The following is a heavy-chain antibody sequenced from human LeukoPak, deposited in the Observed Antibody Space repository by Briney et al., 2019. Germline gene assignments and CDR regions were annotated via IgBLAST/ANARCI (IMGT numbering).Heavy chain of an antibody. J-gene: IGHJ4*02. CDR1: GFTFSSYE. CDR3: ARSPDYYDSSEDY. D-gene: IGHD3-22*01. V-gene: IGHV3-48*03. CDR2: ISSSGSTI. Sequence: GGSLRLSCAASGFTFSSYEMNWVRQAPGKGLEWVSCISSSGSTIYYADSVKGRFTISRDNAKNSLYLQMNSLRAEDTAVYYCARSPDYYDSSEDYWGQGTLVTVSS.